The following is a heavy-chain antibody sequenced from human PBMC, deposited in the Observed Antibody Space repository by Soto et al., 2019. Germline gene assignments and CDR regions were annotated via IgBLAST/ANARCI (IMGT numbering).Heavy chain of an antibody. CDR3: GRDLESVGWHPVDY. D-gene: IGHD2-15*01. CDR1: GYTFTSYG. Sequence: ASVKVSCKASGYTFTSYGINWVRQAPGQGLEWMGWISPYNGNTNYAQKVQGRVTMTTDTSTSTAYMELRSLRSDDTAVYYCGRDLESVGWHPVDYWGQGTLVTVSS. V-gene: IGHV1-18*01. J-gene: IGHJ4*02. CDR2: ISPYNGNT.